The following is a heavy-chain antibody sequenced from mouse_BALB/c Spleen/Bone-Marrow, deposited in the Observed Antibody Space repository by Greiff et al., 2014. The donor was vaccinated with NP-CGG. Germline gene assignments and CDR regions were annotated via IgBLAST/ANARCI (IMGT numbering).Heavy chain of an antibody. V-gene: IGHV14-3*02. CDR2: IDPANGNT. CDR3: ASYYGNYYAMDY. J-gene: IGHJ4*01. CDR1: GFNIKDTY. Sequence: VQLQQSGAELVKPGASVKLSCTASGFNIKDTYMHWVKQRPEQGLEWIGRIDPANGNTKYDPKFQGKAAITADTSSNTAYLQLSSLTSEDTAVYYCASYYGNYYAMDYWGQGTSVTVSS. D-gene: IGHD2-1*01.